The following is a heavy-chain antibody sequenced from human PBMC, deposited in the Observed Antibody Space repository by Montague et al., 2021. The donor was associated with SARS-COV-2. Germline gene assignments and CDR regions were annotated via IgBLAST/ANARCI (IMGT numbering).Heavy chain of an antibody. CDR3: ARHYYDSSGYYPPWYFDL. CDR1: GGSISSSSYY. D-gene: IGHD3-22*01. Sequence: SETLSLTCTVSGGSISSSSYYWGWIRQPPGKGLEWIGSIYYSGSTYYXXXLKSRVTISVDTSENQFSLKLSSVTAADTAVYFCARHYYDSSGYYPPWYFDLWGRGTLVTVSS. V-gene: IGHV4-39*01. J-gene: IGHJ2*01. CDR2: IYYSGST.